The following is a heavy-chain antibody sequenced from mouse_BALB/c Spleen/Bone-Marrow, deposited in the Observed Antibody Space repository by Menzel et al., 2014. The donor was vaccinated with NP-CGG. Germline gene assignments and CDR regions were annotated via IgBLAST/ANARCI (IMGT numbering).Heavy chain of an antibody. D-gene: IGHD1-2*01. CDR3: ARDYGYPAWFAY. V-gene: IGHV3-8*02. Sequence: EVNVVESGPSLVKPSQTLSLTCSVTGDSITSGYWNWIRKFPGNKLEYMGYISYSGSTYYNPSLKSRISITRDTSKNQYYLQLNSVTTEDTATYYCARDYGYPAWFAYWGQGTLVTVSA. CDR1: GDSITSGY. J-gene: IGHJ3*01. CDR2: ISYSGST.